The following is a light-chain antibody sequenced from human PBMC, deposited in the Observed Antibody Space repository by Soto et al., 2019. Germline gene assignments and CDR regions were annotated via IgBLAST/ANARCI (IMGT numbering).Light chain of an antibody. Sequence: DIQMTQSPSSLSASVGDRVTITCQASQGISNYLNWYQQKPGKAPKLLIYYASTLETGVPSRFSGSGSGTDFTFTISSLQPEDIATYYCQQYDNLPRTFGQGTRLDIK. CDR2: YAS. J-gene: IGKJ5*01. CDR3: QQYDNLPRT. CDR1: QGISNY. V-gene: IGKV1-33*01.